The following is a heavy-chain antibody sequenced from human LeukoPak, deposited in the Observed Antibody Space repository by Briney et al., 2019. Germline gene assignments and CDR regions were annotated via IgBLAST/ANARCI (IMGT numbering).Heavy chain of an antibody. CDR2: ISSSSSTI. CDR3: ARGLHYYDSSGYYYPDAFDI. D-gene: IGHD3-22*01. J-gene: IGHJ3*02. Sequence: GGSLRLSCAASGFTFSSYSMTWVRQAPGKGLEWVSYISSSSSTIYYADSVKGRFTISRDNAKNSLYLQVNSLRAEDTAVYYCARGLHYYDSSGYYYPDAFDIWGQGTVVTVSS. CDR1: GFTFSSYS. V-gene: IGHV3-48*01.